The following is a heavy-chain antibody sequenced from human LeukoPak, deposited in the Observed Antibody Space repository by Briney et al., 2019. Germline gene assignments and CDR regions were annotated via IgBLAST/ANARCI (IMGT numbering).Heavy chain of an antibody. CDR1: GYTFTSYY. CDR2: INPNGGST. Sequence: ASVKVSCKASGYTFTSYYMHWVRQAPGQGLEWMGIINPNGGSTSYAQKFQGRVTMTRDMSTSTVYMELSSLRSEDTAVYYCARDMGTYSSSSGGFDYWGQGTLFTVS. J-gene: IGHJ4*02. CDR3: ARDMGTYSSSSGGFDY. V-gene: IGHV1-46*01. D-gene: IGHD6-6*01.